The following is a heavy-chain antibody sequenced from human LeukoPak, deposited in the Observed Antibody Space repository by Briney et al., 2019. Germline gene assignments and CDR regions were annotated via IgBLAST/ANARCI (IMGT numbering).Heavy chain of an antibody. D-gene: IGHD6-13*01. CDR1: GLTVSSNY. CDR2: IYSGGTT. CDR3: ARGLVMAAAGTRDAFDI. Sequence: GGSLRLSCAASGLTVSSNYMSWVRKAPGKGLEWGSVIYSGGTTYYADSVKGRFTISRDNSKNTLYLQMNSLRAEDTAVYYRARGLVMAAAGTRDAFDIWGQGTMVTVSS. J-gene: IGHJ3*02. V-gene: IGHV3-53*01.